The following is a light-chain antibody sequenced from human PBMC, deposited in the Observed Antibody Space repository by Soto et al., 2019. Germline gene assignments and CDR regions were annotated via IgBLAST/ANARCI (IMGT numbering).Light chain of an antibody. J-gene: IGKJ1*01. Sequence: EIVMTQSPATLSVSPGERATLSCRASQSVSSNLAWYQQKPGQAPRLLIYGASTRATGIPARFSGSGSGTEFTLTTSSLPSEDFAVYYCQQYNNWWTFGQGTKVEIK. CDR1: QSVSSN. V-gene: IGKV3-15*01. CDR2: GAS. CDR3: QQYNNWWT.